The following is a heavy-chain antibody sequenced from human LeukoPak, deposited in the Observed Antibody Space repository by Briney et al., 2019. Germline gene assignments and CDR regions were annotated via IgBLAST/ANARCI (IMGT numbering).Heavy chain of an antibody. J-gene: IGHJ4*02. Sequence: GSSVKVSCKASGGTFSSYSMNWVRQAPGKGLEWVSYITRSSSARYYADAVKGRFTISRDNAKNSLYLQMNSLRAEDTAVYYCATQWELHPAFWGQGTLVTVSS. D-gene: IGHD1-26*01. CDR2: ITRSSSAR. CDR3: ATQWELHPAF. CDR1: GGTFSSYS. V-gene: IGHV3-48*01.